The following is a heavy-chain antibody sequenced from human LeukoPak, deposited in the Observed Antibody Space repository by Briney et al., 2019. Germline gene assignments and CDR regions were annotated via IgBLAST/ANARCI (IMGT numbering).Heavy chain of an antibody. V-gene: IGHV3-33*01. J-gene: IGHJ4*02. CDR3: ARAGYCSGGSCYGSDY. CDR1: GFTFSSYG. CDR2: IWYGGSIQ. D-gene: IGHD2-15*01. Sequence: GRSLRLSCAASGFTFSSYGMHWVRQAPGKGLEWVAAIWYGGSIQYYADSVKGRFTISRDNSKNTLYLQMDSLRAEETAVYYCARAGYCSGGSCYGSDYWGQGTLVSVSS.